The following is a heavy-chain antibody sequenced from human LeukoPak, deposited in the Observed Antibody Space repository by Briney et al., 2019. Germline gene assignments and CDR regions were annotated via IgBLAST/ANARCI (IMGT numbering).Heavy chain of an antibody. Sequence: ASVKVSCKTSGYRFTNYVINWVRQAPGQGLEWMGWTSAYNGDTKYGQKFQGRLTMTTDTSTSTAYMDLRSLRSDDTAVYYCARDLLQWQTNNWLAPWGQGTLVTVSS. V-gene: IGHV1-18*01. CDR1: GYRFTNYV. CDR3: ARDLLQWQTNNWLAP. CDR2: TSAYNGDT. D-gene: IGHD6-19*01. J-gene: IGHJ5*02.